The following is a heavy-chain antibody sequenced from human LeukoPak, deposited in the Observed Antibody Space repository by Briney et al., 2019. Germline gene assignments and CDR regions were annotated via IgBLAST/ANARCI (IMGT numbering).Heavy chain of an antibody. CDR2: ISYDGSNK. J-gene: IGHJ4*02. CDR3: AKGGGQSWKQKWYYSDY. D-gene: IGHD2-15*01. CDR1: GFTFSSYG. V-gene: IGHV3-30*18. Sequence: GGSLRLSCAASGFTFSSYGMHWVRQAPGKGLEWVAVISYDGSNKYYADSVKGRFTISRDNSKNTLYLQMNSLRAEDTAVYYCAKGGGQSWKQKWYYSDYWGQGTLVTVSS.